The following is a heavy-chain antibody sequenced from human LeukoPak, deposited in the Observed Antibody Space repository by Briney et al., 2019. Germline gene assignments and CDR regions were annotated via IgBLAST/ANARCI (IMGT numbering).Heavy chain of an antibody. V-gene: IGHV1-18*01. CDR2: INTHKGHT. Sequence: VASVKVSCKASGYTLTNYNISWVRQAPGQGLEWMGWINTHKGHTNFLQKFQGRATVTTDISTNTAYMELRRLRSDDTAVYYCAREFGHCSGDNCFYFFDSWGQGSLVIVSS. J-gene: IGHJ4*02. CDR3: AREFGHCSGDNCFYFFDS. D-gene: IGHD2-15*01. CDR1: GYTLTNYN.